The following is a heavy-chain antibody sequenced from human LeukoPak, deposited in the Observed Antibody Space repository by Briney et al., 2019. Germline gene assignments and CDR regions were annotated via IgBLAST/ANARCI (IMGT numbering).Heavy chain of an antibody. V-gene: IGHV4-39*07. D-gene: IGHD3-10*01. CDR1: GGSISSSSYY. Sequence: PSETLSLTCTVSGGSISSSSYYWGWIRQPPGKGLEWIGSIYYSGSTYYNPSLKSRVTISVDTSKNQFSLKLSSVTAADTAVYYCARQPPPYGSGSRARAVDFDYWGQGTLVTVSS. CDR3: ARQPPPYGSGSRARAVDFDY. CDR2: IYYSGST. J-gene: IGHJ4*02.